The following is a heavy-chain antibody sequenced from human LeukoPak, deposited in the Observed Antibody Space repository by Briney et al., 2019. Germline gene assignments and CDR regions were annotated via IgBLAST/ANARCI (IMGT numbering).Heavy chain of an antibody. CDR2: FDPEDGET. J-gene: IGHJ5*02. Sequence: GASVKVSCKVSGYTLTELSMHWVRQAPGKGLEWMGGFDPEDGETIYEQKFQGRVTITRNTSISTAYMELSSLRSEDTAVYYCASTMVRGVDDWFDPWGQGTLVTVSS. V-gene: IGHV1-24*01. D-gene: IGHD3-10*01. CDR1: GYTLTELS. CDR3: ASTMVRGVDDWFDP.